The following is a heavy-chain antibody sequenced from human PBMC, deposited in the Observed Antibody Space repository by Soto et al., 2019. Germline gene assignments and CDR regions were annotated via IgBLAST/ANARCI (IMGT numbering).Heavy chain of an antibody. V-gene: IGHV4-59*08. CDR1: GGYIVDYY. CDR2: IYYSGTT. CDR3: ARQSGGYYYYGMDV. Sequence: SETLSLTCTVSGGYIVDYYWSWIRQPPGKGLEWIGYIYYSGTTDYSPSLKSRVTISVDTSKNQFSLKLSSVTAADSAIYYCARQSGGYYYYGMDVWGQGTTVTVS. J-gene: IGHJ6*02. D-gene: IGHD1-26*01.